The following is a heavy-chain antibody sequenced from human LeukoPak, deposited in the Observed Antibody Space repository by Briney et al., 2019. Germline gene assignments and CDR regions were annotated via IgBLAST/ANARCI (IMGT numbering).Heavy chain of an antibody. CDR1: GFTFSSYG. CDR2: ISYDGSNK. V-gene: IGHV3-30*03. Sequence: GGSLRLSCAASGFTFSSYGMHWVRQAPGKGLEWVAVISYDGSNKYYADSVKGRFTISRDNSKNTLYLQMNSLRAEDTAVYYCATGASGRYCSDTNCYFWGQGTLVTVSS. D-gene: IGHD2-2*01. CDR3: ATGASGRYCSDTNCYF. J-gene: IGHJ4*02.